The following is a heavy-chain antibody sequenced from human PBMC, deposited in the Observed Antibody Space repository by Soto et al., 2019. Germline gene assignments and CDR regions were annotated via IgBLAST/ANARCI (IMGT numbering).Heavy chain of an antibody. D-gene: IGHD2-2*01. CDR2: IYYSGTT. J-gene: IGHJ3*02. V-gene: IGHV4-31*03. Sequence: SETLSLTCSVSGGSISSGAYYWNWIRQHPRKGLEWIGYIYYSGTTYYNPSLGSRVSISADTSKNQFSLKLNSVTVADTAVYYCARNPSPLCASTSCHAFDIWGQGTMVTVSS. CDR3: ARNPSPLCASTSCHAFDI. CDR1: GGSISSGAYY.